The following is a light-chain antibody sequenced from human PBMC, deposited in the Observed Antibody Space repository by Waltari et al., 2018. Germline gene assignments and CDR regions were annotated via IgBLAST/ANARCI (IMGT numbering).Light chain of an antibody. CDR3: GSYTGSTTWV. CDR2: DVS. V-gene: IGLV2-14*04. J-gene: IGLJ3*02. Sequence: YQPRPGKAPKLLIFDVSNRPSGVSNRFSGSKSGNTASLTISGLQAEDEAAYYCGSYTGSTTWVFGGGTKLTVL.